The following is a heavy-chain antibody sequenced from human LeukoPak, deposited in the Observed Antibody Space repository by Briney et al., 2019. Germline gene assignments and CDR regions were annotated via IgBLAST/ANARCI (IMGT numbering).Heavy chain of an antibody. V-gene: IGHV3-21*01. CDR2: ISSSSYYI. Sequence: GGSLRLSCAASGFTFSSYSMNWVRQAPGNGLEWVSSISSSSYYIYYPDSVKGRFTISRDNAKNSLYLQMNSLRAEDTAVYYGAREVNDYDAFDIWGQGTMVTVSS. CDR3: AREVNDYDAFDI. CDR1: GFTFSSYS. J-gene: IGHJ3*02. D-gene: IGHD4-11*01.